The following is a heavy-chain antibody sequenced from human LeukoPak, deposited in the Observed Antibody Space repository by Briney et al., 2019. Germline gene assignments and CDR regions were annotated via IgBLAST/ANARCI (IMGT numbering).Heavy chain of an antibody. D-gene: IGHD3-3*01. J-gene: IGHJ4*02. V-gene: IGHV3-48*01. CDR2: ISRSSSTI. CDR3: ARGYGFYPPMYYFDY. CDR1: GFTFSNAW. Sequence: PGGSLRLSCAASGFTFSNAWMSWVRQAPGKGLEWVSYISRSSSTIYYADSVKGRFTISRDNAKNSLYLQMNSLRAEDTAVYYCARGYGFYPPMYYFDYWGQGTLVTVSS.